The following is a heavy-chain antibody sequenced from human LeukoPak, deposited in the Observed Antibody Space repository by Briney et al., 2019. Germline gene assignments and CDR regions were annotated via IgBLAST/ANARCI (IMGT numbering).Heavy chain of an antibody. D-gene: IGHD1-26*01. V-gene: IGHV4-59*01. J-gene: IGHJ4*02. CDR3: ARVWELPYFDY. Sequence: SETLSLTCTVPGVSISSYSWSWIRQPPGKGLEWIAYIYSTGSTNYNPSLKSRVTISVDTSKNQISLKLSSVTAADTAVYYCARVWELPYFDYWGPGTLVTVSS. CDR2: IYSTGST. CDR1: GVSISSYS.